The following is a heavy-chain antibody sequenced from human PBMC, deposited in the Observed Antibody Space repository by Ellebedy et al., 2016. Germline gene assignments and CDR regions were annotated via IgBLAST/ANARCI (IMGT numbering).Heavy chain of an antibody. Sequence: ASVKVSXXASGYTFTGYYMHWVRQAPGQGLEWMGWINPNSGGTNYAQKFQGRVTMTRDTSISTAYMELSRLRSDDTAVYYCARESARRDGYNFDYWGQGTLVTVSS. CDR1: GYTFTGYY. V-gene: IGHV1-2*02. CDR2: INPNSGGT. CDR3: ARESARRDGYNFDY. D-gene: IGHD5-24*01. J-gene: IGHJ4*02.